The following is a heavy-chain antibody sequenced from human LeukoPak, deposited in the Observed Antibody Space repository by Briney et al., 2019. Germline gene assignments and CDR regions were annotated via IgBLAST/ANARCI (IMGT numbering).Heavy chain of an antibody. D-gene: IGHD6-19*01. CDR1: GYTFTGYY. J-gene: IGHJ4*02. V-gene: IGHV1-2*02. CDR2: INPNSGGT. Sequence: GASVKVSCKASGYTFTGYYMHWVRQAPGQGVERMGWINPNSGGTNYAQKFQGRVTMTRDTSISTAYMELSRLRSDDTAVYYCARARIVTVAGPAFDYWGQGTLVTVSS. CDR3: ARARIVTVAGPAFDY.